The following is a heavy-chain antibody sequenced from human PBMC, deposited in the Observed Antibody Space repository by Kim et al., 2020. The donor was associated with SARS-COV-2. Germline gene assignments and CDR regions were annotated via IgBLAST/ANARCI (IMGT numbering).Heavy chain of an antibody. CDR3: ARVGAIDRKQFDY. D-gene: IGHD1-26*01. V-gene: IGHV5-51*01. Sequence: YSPAFQCQVTTSADKSISTAYLQWSSLKASDTAMYYCARVGAIDRKQFDYWGQGTLVTVSS. J-gene: IGHJ4*02.